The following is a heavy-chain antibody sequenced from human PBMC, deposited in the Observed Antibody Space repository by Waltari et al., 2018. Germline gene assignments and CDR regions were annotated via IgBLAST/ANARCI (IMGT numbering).Heavy chain of an antibody. Sequence: QVQLQESGPSLLKPSETLSLICTVSGGSISGFYWSWVRQPPGKGLDGSGYIYYTGSTNFNPSLKIRVTMSVDTSKNQFSLKLSSVTAADTAFYYCARGGGGDWEWFDPWCQGTLVTVSS. CDR3: ARGGGGDWEWFDP. CDR1: GGSISGFY. D-gene: IGHD2-21*02. CDR2: IYYTGST. J-gene: IGHJ5*02. V-gene: IGHV4-59*01.